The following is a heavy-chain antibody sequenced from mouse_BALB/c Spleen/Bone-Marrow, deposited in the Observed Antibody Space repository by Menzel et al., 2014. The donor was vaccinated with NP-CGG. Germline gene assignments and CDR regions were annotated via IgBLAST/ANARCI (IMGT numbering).Heavy chain of an antibody. CDR2: IYPSDSYT. CDR3: ARGGIPPYYTMDY. J-gene: IGHJ4*01. V-gene: IGHV1-69*02. Sequence: VQLQQSGAELVRPGASVKLSCKASGYTFTNNWINWVKQRPGQGLEWIGNIYPSDSYTNYNQKFKDKATLTVDKSSSTAYMQLKSLTSEDSAVYYCARGGIPPYYTMDYWGQGTSVTVSS. CDR1: GYTFTNNW.